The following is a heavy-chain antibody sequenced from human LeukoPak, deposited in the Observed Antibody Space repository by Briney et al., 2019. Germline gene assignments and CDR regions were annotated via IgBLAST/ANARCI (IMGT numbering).Heavy chain of an antibody. J-gene: IGHJ4*02. CDR3: ARAPVTSCRGAYCYPFDY. D-gene: IGHD2-21*01. CDR1: GFRLSSYA. CDR2: TSSSDPGT. Sequence: GGSLRLSCAASGFRLSSYAMSWVRQAPGKGLEWVSATSSSDPGTYYADSVSGRFTISRDNSKNTLYLQMNSLRAEDAAIYYCARAPVTSCRGAYCYPFDYWGQGTRVTVSS. V-gene: IGHV3-23*01.